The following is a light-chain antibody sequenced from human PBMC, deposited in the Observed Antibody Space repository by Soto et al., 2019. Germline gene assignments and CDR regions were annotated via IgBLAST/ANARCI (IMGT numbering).Light chain of an antibody. J-gene: IGLJ2*01. V-gene: IGLV2-8*01. CDR3: SSYAGSNNHVV. Sequence: QSALAQPPSASGSLGQSVTISCTGTSSDVGGYNYVSWYQQHPGKAPKFMIYEVSKRPSGVPDRFSGSKSGNTASLTVSGLQAEDEADYYCSSYAGSNNHVVFGGGTKLTVL. CDR2: EVS. CDR1: SSDVGGYNY.